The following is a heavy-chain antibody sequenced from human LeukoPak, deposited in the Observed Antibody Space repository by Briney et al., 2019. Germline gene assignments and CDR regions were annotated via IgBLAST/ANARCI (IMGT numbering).Heavy chain of an antibody. CDR1: GFTFSNYW. Sequence: PGGSLRLSCAASGFTFSNYWMQWVRQAPGKGLVWVSRINGEGGTSYADSVKGRFTISRDNAKNTVHLQMISLRAEDTAVYYCARDLVYGSGSCGHWGQGTLVTVSS. D-gene: IGHD3-10*01. CDR2: INGEGGT. CDR3: ARDLVYGSGSCGH. J-gene: IGHJ4*02. V-gene: IGHV3-74*01.